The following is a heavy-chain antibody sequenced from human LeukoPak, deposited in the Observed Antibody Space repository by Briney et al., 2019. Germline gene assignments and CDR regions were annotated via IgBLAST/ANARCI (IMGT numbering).Heavy chain of an antibody. CDR1: GFTFGNSW. V-gene: IGHV3-74*01. D-gene: IGHD1-14*01. CDR2: INADGSTA. Sequence: GRSLRLSCAASGFTFGNSWVHWVRQAPGKGLVWVSLINADGSTATYADSVKGRFTISRDNARNTLSLQMNSLTIEDTAVYYCVVVVEPPDSDGFDVWGQGTMITVSS. J-gene: IGHJ3*01. CDR3: VVVVEPPDSDGFDV.